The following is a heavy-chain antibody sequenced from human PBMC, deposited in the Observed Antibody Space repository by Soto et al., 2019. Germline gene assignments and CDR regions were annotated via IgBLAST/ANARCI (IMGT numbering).Heavy chain of an antibody. CDR3: ARLHCPSPNCVPLDP. D-gene: IGHD2-2*01. J-gene: IGHJ5*02. V-gene: IGHV4-39*01. CDR1: GGSISDDTYY. Sequence: QLQLQESGPGLVKPSETLSLTCTVSGGSISDDTYYWGWIRQPPGKGLEWIGSIYYSGTSSYNPALESRVAVSVDTSKTQLSLRLMSVTAAPTAVYYCARLHCPSPNCVPLDPWGQGTLVIVSS. CDR2: IYYSGTS.